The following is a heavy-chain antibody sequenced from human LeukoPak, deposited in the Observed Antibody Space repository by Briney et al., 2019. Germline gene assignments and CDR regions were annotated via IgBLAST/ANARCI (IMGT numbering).Heavy chain of an antibody. Sequence: GGSLRLSCAASEFTFSSFAMSWVRQAPGKGLEWVGFIRSKAYGGTTEYAASVKGRFTISRDDSKSIAYLQMNSLKTEDTGVYYCTRDSRSGYSSRGGDYWGQGTLVTVSS. V-gene: IGHV3-49*04. D-gene: IGHD6-13*01. J-gene: IGHJ4*02. CDR1: EFTFSSFA. CDR3: TRDSRSGYSSRGGDY. CDR2: IRSKAYGGTT.